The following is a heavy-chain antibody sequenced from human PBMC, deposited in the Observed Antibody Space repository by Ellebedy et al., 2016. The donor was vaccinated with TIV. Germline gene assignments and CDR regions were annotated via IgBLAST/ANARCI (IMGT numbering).Heavy chain of an antibody. CDR3: AKGPMGTYYFDY. V-gene: IGHV3-43*01. CDR2: ISWDGGST. D-gene: IGHD7-27*01. CDR1: GFTFDDYT. Sequence: PGGSLRLSCAASGFTFDDYTMHWVRQAPGKGLEWVSLISWDGGSTYYADSVKGRVTISRDNSKHSLYLQMNSLRTEDTALYYCAKGPMGTYYFDYWGQGTLVTVSS. J-gene: IGHJ4*02.